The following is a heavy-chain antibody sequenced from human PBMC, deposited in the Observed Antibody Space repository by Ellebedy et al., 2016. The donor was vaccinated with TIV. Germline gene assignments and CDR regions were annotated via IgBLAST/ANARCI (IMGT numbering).Heavy chain of an antibody. CDR1: GFTFSNAM. D-gene: IGHD7-27*01. CDR3: ATELGFDY. J-gene: IGHJ4*01. Sequence: PGGSLRLSCAASGFTFSNAMMHWVRQAPGKGLEWVGRFKSKSHGGIIDYAAPVKGRFTISRDDSKNTLCLQMNSLKTEDTAVYYCATELGFDYWGQGTLVAVSS. V-gene: IGHV3-15*07. CDR2: FKSKSHGGII.